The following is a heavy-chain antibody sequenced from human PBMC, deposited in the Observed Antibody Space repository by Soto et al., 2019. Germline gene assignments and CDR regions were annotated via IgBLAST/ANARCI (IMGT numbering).Heavy chain of an antibody. V-gene: IGHV3-7*03. CDR3: SSNIGYPGYYYYGMDV. Sequence: GGSLRLSCAASGFTFSTYWMSWVRQAPGKGLEWVANINQDGSEKYYVDSVKGRFTISRDNAKNSLYLQMNSLRAEDTAVYYCSSNIGYPGYYYYGMDVWGQGTTDTVSS. CDR1: GFTFSTYW. CDR2: INQDGSEK. D-gene: IGHD2-15*01. J-gene: IGHJ6*02.